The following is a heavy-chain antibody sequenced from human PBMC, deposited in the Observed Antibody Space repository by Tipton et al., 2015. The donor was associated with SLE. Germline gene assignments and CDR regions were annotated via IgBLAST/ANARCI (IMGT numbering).Heavy chain of an antibody. CDR1: GGSISSSSYY. V-gene: IGHV4-39*01. Sequence: TLSLTCTVSGGSISSSSYYWGWIRQPPGKGLEWIGSIYYSWSTYYNPSLKSRVTISVATSKNQFSLKLISVTAADTAVYYCARALRGGSGRGWFDPWGQGTLVTVSS. CDR2: IYYSWST. CDR3: ARALRGGSGRGWFDP. D-gene: IGHD6-19*01. J-gene: IGHJ5*02.